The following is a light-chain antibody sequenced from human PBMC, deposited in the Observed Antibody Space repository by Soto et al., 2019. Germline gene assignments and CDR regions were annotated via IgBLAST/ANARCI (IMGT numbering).Light chain of an antibody. Sequence: QSVLTQPPSVSGSPGQSVTISCTGTSSDVGLYNRVSWYQQPPGTAPKLMIYEVTNWPSAVPDRFSGSKSGNTASLTISGLQAEDEADYYCSSFTSSATEVFGGGTKLTVL. CDR3: SSFTSSATEV. V-gene: IGLV2-18*02. CDR1: SSDVGLYNR. CDR2: EVT. J-gene: IGLJ2*01.